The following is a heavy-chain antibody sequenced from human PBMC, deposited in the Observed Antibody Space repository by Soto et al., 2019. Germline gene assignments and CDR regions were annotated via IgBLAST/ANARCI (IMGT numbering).Heavy chain of an antibody. V-gene: IGHV3-21*01. D-gene: IGHD6-19*01. J-gene: IGHJ4*02. CDR2: ISSSSSYI. CDR3: ARSHIAVAGTLDY. CDR1: GFPFSSYS. Sequence: GGSLRLSCAASGFPFSSYSMNWVRQAPGKGLEWVSSISSSSSYIYYADSVKGRFTISRDNAKNSLYLQMNSLRAEDTAVYYCARSHIAVAGTLDYWGQGTLVTVSS.